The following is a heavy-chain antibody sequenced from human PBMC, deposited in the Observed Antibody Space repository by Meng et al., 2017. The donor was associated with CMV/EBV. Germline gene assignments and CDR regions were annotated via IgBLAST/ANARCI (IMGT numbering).Heavy chain of an antibody. J-gene: IGHJ6*02. CDR1: GFTVSSNY. V-gene: IGHV3-66*02. D-gene: IGHD1-26*01. CDR2: IYSGGST. Sequence: SCAASGFTVSSNYMSWVRQAPGKGLEWVSVIYSGGSTYYADSVKGRFTISRDNSKNTLYLQMNSLRAEDTAVYYCARALVGATYLYYYYGMDVWGQGTTVTVSS. CDR3: ARALVGATYLYYYYGMDV.